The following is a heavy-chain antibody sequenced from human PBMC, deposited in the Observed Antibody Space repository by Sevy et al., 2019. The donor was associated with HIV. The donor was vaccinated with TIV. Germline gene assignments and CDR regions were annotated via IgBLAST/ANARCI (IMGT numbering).Heavy chain of an antibody. D-gene: IGHD2-21*02. V-gene: IGHV5-51*01. CDR2: IYPGDSDT. J-gene: IGHJ1*01. CDR3: ATVVVTAIRDEYFYH. Sequence: GESLKISCKGSGYRFTSYWIGWVRQMPGKGLECMGIIYPGDSDTRYSPSFQGQVTISADKSISTAYLQWSSLKASDTAMYYCATVVVTAIRDEYFYHWGQGTLVTVSS. CDR1: GYRFTSYW.